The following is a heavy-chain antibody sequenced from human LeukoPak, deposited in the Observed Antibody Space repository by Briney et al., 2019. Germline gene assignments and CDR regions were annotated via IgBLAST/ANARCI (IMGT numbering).Heavy chain of an antibody. CDR1: GFTFSSYE. J-gene: IGHJ4*02. Sequence: GGSLRLSCAASGFTFSSYEMNWVRQAPGKGLEWVSHISSSGSTIYYADSVKGRFTISRDNAKNSLYLQMNSLRAEDTAVYYCARKYYYDSSGFDYWGQGTLVTVSS. D-gene: IGHD3-22*01. V-gene: IGHV3-48*03. CDR3: ARKYYYDSSGFDY. CDR2: ISSSGSTI.